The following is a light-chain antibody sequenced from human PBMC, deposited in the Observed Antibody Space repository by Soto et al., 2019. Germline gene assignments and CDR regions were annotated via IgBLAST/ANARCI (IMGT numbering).Light chain of an antibody. CDR1: QGVRNN. Sequence: EIVMTQSPATLSVSPGERATVSCRASQGVRNNLAWYQQKPGQAPRLLIYGASTRATGIPARFSGSGSGTEFTLTISSLQSEDLAVYFCQQYNYWPWTFGPGTKVEIK. CDR3: QQYNYWPWT. V-gene: IGKV3-15*01. J-gene: IGKJ1*01. CDR2: GAS.